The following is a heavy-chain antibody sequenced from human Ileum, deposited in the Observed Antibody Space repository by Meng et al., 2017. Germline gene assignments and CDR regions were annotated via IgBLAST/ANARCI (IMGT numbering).Heavy chain of an antibody. CDR2: ISSSGSTI. V-gene: IGHV3-48*03. Sequence: GGSLRLSGAASGFTFSSYEMNWVRQAPGRGLEWVSYISSSGSTIYYADSVKGRFTISRDNAKNSLYLQMNSLRAEDTAVYYCARGQYCGGDCYSIGLDYWGQGTLVTSPQ. J-gene: IGHJ4*02. CDR1: GFTFSSYE. CDR3: ARGQYCGGDCYSIGLDY. D-gene: IGHD2-21*02.